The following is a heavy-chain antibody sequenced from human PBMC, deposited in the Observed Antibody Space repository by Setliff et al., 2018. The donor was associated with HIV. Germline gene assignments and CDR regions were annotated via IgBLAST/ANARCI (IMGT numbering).Heavy chain of an antibody. CDR1: GYTLTNNG. D-gene: IGHD4-4*01. J-gene: IGHJ4*02. Sequence: ASVKVSCKASGYTLTNNGINWVRQAPGQGLEWMGWISGDNVNTKYAQKLQGRVTMTTDTSTSTAYMELRNLRSDDTAVYYCARDRPGDGGNYQVDYWGQGTLVTVSS. CDR2: ISGDNVNT. CDR3: ARDRPGDGGNYQVDY. V-gene: IGHV1-18*01.